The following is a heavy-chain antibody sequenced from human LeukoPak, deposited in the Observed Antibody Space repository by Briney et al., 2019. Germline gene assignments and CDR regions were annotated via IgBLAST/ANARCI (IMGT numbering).Heavy chain of an antibody. V-gene: IGHV3-21*01. CDR3: ARDQIAVAGPADY. J-gene: IGHJ4*02. D-gene: IGHD6-19*01. Sequence: GGSLRLSCAASGFTFSSYTMKWVRQAPGKGLEWVSSISSSSSYIYYADSVKGRFTISRDNAKNSLYLQMNSLRAEDTAVYYCARDQIAVAGPADYWGQGTLVTVSS. CDR1: GFTFSSYT. CDR2: ISSSSSYI.